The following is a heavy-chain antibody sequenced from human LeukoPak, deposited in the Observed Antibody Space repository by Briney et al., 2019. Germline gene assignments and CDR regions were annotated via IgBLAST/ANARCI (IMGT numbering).Heavy chain of an antibody. CDR2: IYHSGST. D-gene: IGHD2-2*01. CDR3: ARGPDIVVVPAAKGFDY. Sequence: SETLSLTCTVSGGSISSGGYYWSWIRQPPGRGLEWIGYIYHSGSTYYNPSLKSRVTISVDKSKNQFSLKLSSVTAADTAVYYCARGPDIVVVPAAKGFDYWGQGTLVTVSS. V-gene: IGHV4-30-2*01. CDR1: GGSISSGGYY. J-gene: IGHJ4*02.